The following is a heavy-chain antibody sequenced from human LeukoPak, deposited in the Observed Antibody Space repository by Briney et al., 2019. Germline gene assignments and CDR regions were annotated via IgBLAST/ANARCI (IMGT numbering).Heavy chain of an antibody. CDR2: IYYSGST. CDR3: ARTYYDFWSGYYGYHYGMDV. CDR1: GGSISSSSYY. Sequence: SETLSLTCTVSGGSISSSSYYWGWIRQPPGKGLEWIGSIYYSGSTYYNPSLKSRVTISVDTSKNQFSLKLSSVTAADTAVYYCARTYYDFWSGYYGYHYGMDVWGQGTTVTVSS. V-gene: IGHV4-39*01. D-gene: IGHD3-3*01. J-gene: IGHJ6*02.